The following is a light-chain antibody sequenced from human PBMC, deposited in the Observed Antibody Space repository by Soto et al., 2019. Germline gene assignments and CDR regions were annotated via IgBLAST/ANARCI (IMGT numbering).Light chain of an antibody. Sequence: SYELTQPPSVSVAPGQTARITCGGDNIGTKSVHWYQQRPGQAPVLVVFDDRARPSEIPERFSGSNSGNTATLTISGVEAGDGADYYCQVWDTVSDHVFFGGGTKLTVL. CDR1: NIGTKS. V-gene: IGLV3-21*02. J-gene: IGLJ2*01. CDR2: DDR. CDR3: QVWDTVSDHVF.